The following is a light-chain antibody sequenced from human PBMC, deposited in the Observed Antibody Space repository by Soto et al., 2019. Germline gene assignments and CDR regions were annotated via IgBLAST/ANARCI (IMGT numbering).Light chain of an antibody. Sequence: SSELTQPPSLSVSPGQTASITCSGDKLGDKYASWYQQKPGQSPVVVIYQDNKRPSGIPERFSGSNSGNTATLTISGTQAMDEADYYCQAWDSSTVVFGGGTQLTVL. CDR1: KLGDKY. V-gene: IGLV3-1*01. CDR3: QAWDSSTVV. CDR2: QDN. J-gene: IGLJ2*01.